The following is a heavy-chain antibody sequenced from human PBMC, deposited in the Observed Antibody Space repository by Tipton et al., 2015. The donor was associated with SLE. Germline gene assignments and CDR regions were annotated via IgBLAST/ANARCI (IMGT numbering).Heavy chain of an antibody. D-gene: IGHD3-3*01. CDR3: ARQGGGTIFSYFDY. V-gene: IGHV4-59*08. CDR1: GGSISSYY. CDR2: IYYSGST. Sequence: TLSLTCTVSGGSISSYYWSWIRQPPGKGLEWIGYIYYSGSTNYNPSLKSRVTISVDTSKNQFSLKLSSVTAADTAVYYCARQGGGTIFSYFDYWGQGTLVTVSS. J-gene: IGHJ4*02.